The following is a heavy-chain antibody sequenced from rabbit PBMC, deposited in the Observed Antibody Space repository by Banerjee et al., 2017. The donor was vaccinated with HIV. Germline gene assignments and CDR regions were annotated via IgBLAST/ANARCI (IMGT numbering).Heavy chain of an antibody. Sequence: QEQLEESGGDLVKPEGSLTLTCTASGFSFSSSYWIYWVRQAPGKGLEWIACIYAGSGSTYYASWAKGRFTISSHNAQNTLYLQMTSLTAADTATYFCARHIPQYASSSGYYGYINLWGPGTLVTVS. CDR2: IYAGSGST. CDR1: GFSFSSSYW. V-gene: IGHV1S45*01. D-gene: IGHD1-1*01. J-gene: IGHJ4*01. CDR3: ARHIPQYASSSGYYGYINL.